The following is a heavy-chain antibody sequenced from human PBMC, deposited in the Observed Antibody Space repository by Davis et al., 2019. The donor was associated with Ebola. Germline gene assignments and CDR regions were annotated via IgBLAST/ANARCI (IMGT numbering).Heavy chain of an antibody. Sequence: GGSLRLSCAASGFTFDDYTMHWVRPAPGKGLEWVSLISWDGGSTYYADSVKGRFTISRDNSKNSLYLQMNSLRTEDTALYYCAKDAHLDGGLIDYWGQGTLVTVSS. CDR1: GFTFDDYT. J-gene: IGHJ4*02. CDR2: ISWDGGST. CDR3: AKDAHLDGGLIDY. V-gene: IGHV3-43*01. D-gene: IGHD3-10*01.